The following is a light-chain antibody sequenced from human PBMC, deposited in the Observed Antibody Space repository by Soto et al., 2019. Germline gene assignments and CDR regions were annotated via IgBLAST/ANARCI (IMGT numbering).Light chain of an antibody. Sequence: QSVLTQPASVSGSPGQSITISCTGTSNDVGSYNYVSWYQHHPGKAPKLMIYEVSDRPSGVSNRFSGSKSGNTASLTISGLQAEDEADYYCSSYTGSNIRYVFGTGTKVTVL. CDR1: SNDVGSYNY. CDR2: EVS. J-gene: IGLJ1*01. CDR3: SSYTGSNIRYV. V-gene: IGLV2-14*01.